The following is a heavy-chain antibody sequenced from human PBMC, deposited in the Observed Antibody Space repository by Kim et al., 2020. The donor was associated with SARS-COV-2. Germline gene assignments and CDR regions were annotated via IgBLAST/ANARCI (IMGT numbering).Heavy chain of an antibody. CDR3: ARQLRWNGYFAL. J-gene: IGHJ2*01. CDR1: GGSISSSNYY. CDR2: IYQIGST. Sequence: SETLSLTCTVSGGSISSSNYYWGWIRQPPGEGLEWMANIYQIGSTSYNPSLRSRVTISVDTSTNQFSLKLSSVTAADTAVYYCARQLRWNGYFALWGRVTLFTVSS. V-gene: IGHV4-39*01. D-gene: IGHD1-1*01.